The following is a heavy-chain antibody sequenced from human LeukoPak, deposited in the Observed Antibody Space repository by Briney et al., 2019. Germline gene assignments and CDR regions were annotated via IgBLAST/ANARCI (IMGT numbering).Heavy chain of an antibody. D-gene: IGHD2-15*01. J-gene: IGHJ4*02. CDR3: ARVSHPAYCSGGSCSSFDY. Sequence: PSETLSLTCTVSSGSISSSTYYWGWIRQPPGKGLEWIGSIYYSGSTYLNPSLKSRVTMSEDTSKNQFSLKLSSVTAADTAVYYCARVSHPAYCSGGSCSSFDYWGQGTLVTVSS. CDR2: IYYSGST. CDR1: SGSISSSTYY. V-gene: IGHV4-39*01.